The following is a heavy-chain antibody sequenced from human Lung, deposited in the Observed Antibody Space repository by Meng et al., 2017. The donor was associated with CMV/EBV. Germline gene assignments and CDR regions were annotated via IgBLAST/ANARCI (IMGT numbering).Heavy chain of an antibody. CDR2: ISSSGTYI. CDR1: GFPFSSYS. D-gene: IGHD2-21*01. Sequence: GGSLRLXXAASGFPFSSYSMNWVRQAPGKGLEWVSSISSSGTYIYYADSVKGRFTISRDNAQNSLYLQMNSLRAEDTAVYYCARDVSPRSSAYFAIYYFYALDVWGQGXTVTVSS. J-gene: IGHJ6*02. CDR3: ARDVSPRSSAYFAIYYFYALDV. V-gene: IGHV3-21*01.